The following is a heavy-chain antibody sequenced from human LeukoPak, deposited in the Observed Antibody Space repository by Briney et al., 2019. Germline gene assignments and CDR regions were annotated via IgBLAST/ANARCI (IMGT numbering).Heavy chain of an antibody. V-gene: IGHV3-30*18. CDR3: AKEVVAAGTNY. Sequence: PGGSLRLSCAASGFTFSSYGMHWVRQAPGKGLEWVAVISYDGSNKYYADSVKGRFTISRDNSKNTLYLQMNSLRAEDTAVYYCAKEVVAAGTNYWGQGTLVTVSS. D-gene: IGHD6-13*01. CDR2: ISYDGSNK. J-gene: IGHJ4*02. CDR1: GFTFSSYG.